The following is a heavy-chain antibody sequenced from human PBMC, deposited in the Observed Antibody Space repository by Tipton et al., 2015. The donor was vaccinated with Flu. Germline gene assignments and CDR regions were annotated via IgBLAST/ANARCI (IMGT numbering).Heavy chain of an antibody. D-gene: IGHD3-9*01. Sequence: SLRLSCAASGFTFSSYGMHWVRQAPGKGLEWVAFIRYDGSNKYYADSVKGRFTISRDNSKNTLYLQMNSLRAEDTAVYYCARRNYDILTGFIGFDYWGQGTLVTVSS. CDR1: GFTFSSYG. CDR2: IRYDGSNK. J-gene: IGHJ4*02. V-gene: IGHV3-30*02. CDR3: ARRNYDILTGFIGFDY.